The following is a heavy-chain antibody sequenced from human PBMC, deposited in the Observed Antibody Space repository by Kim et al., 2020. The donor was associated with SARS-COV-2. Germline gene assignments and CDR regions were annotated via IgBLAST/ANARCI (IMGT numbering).Heavy chain of an antibody. CDR3: TTGITMVRGVTDYYFDY. Sequence: VKGRFTISSDDSKNTLFLQMNSLKTEDTGVYYCTTGITMVRGVTDYYFDYWGQGTLVTVSS. V-gene: IGHV3-15*01. J-gene: IGHJ4*02. D-gene: IGHD3-10*01.